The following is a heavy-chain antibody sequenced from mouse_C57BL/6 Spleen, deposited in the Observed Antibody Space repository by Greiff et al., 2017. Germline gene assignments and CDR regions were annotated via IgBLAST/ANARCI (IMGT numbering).Heavy chain of an antibody. J-gene: IGHJ2*01. CDR3: ARGFRDGYTLDY. Sequence: EVKLVESGPGMVKPSQSLSLTCTVTGYSITSGYDWHWIRHFPGNKLEWMGYISYSGSTNYNPSLKSRISITHDTSKNHFFLKLNSVTTEDTATYYCARGFRDGYTLDYWGQGTTLTVSS. D-gene: IGHD2-3*01. V-gene: IGHV3-1*01. CDR2: ISYSGST. CDR1: GYSITSGYD.